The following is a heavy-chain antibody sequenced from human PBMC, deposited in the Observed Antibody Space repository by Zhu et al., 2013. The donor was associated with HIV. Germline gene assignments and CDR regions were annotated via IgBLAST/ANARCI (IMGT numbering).Heavy chain of an antibody. V-gene: IGHV1-2*02. Sequence: QVQLVQSGTEVKQAGASVKVSCKASGYTFTGYYMHWVRQAPGQGLEWMGWINPNSGDTHYAQQFQGRVTMTRDTSISTAYMELSRLRSDDTAAYYCARLPGTWYMVGGFTDYTIDVWGQGTTVTVSS. CDR3: ARLPGTWYMVGGFTDYTIDV. J-gene: IGHJ6*02. CDR1: GYTFTGYY. D-gene: IGHD3-10*02. CDR2: INPNSGDT.